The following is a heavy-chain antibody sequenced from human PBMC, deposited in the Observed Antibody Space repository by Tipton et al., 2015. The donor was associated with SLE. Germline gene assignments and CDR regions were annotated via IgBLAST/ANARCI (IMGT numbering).Heavy chain of an antibody. V-gene: IGHV4-61*01. CDR3: ARGVGADY. CDR1: GYSISSGYY. J-gene: IGHJ4*02. CDR2: IYYSGST. D-gene: IGHD1-26*01. Sequence: TLSLTCAVSGYSISSGYYWGWIRQPPGKGLEWIGYIYYSGSTNYNPSLKSRVTISVDTSKNQFSLKLSSVTAADTAMYYCARGVGADYWGQGTLVTVSS.